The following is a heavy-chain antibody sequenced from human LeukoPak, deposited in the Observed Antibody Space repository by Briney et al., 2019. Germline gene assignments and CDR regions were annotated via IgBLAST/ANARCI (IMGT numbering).Heavy chain of an antibody. V-gene: IGHV1-18*01. CDR2: ISAYNGNT. D-gene: IGHD4-17*01. J-gene: IGHJ3*02. Sequence: ASVKVSCKASGYTFTSYGISWVRQAPGQGLEWMGWISAYNGNTNYAQKLQGRVTMTTDTSTSTAYMELRSLRSDDTAVYYCARVWVSDYPRADAFDIWGQGTMVTVSS. CDR3: ARVWVSDYPRADAFDI. CDR1: GYTFTSYG.